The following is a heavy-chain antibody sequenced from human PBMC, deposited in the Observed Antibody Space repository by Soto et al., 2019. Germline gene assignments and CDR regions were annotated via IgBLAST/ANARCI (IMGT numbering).Heavy chain of an antibody. J-gene: IGHJ6*02. CDR2: INHSGST. V-gene: IGHV4-34*01. D-gene: IGHD5-18*01. Sequence: SETLSLTCAVYGGSFSGYYWSWIRQPPGKGLEWIGEINHSGSTNYNPSLKSRVTISVDTSKNQFSLKLSSVTAADTAVYYCERRTAAGGMDVWGQGTTVTVSS. CDR1: GGSFSGYY. CDR3: ERRTAAGGMDV.